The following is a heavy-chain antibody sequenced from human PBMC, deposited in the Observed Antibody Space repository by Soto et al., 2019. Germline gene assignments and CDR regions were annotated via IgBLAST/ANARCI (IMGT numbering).Heavy chain of an antibody. J-gene: IGHJ4*02. V-gene: IGHV2-5*02. Sequence: QITLKESGPPLVKPTQTLTLTCSFSGFSLTTRGVGVGWIRQPPGKALEWLALIYWDDDGRYSPSLKNRLTIPKDSSKSQVVLTMTDMDPVDTATYYCTHSPYVGYAFDFDFWGQGTLVTVSS. CDR2: IYWDDDG. CDR3: THSPYVGYAFDFDF. CDR1: GFSLTTRGVG. D-gene: IGHD5-18*01.